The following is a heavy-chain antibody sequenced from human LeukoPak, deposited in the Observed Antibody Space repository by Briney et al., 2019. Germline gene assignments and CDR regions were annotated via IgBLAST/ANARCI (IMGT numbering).Heavy chain of an antibody. V-gene: IGHV3-53*01. D-gene: IGHD5-18*01. CDR1: GFTFSSYA. CDR2: IYSGGST. J-gene: IGHJ4*02. CDR3: ARLRGYSYGTPY. Sequence: GGSLRLSCAASGFTFSSYAMSWVRQAPGKGLEWVSVIYSGGSTYYADSVKGRFTISRDNSKNTLYLQMNSLRAEDTAVYYCARLRGYSYGTPYWGQGTLVTVSS.